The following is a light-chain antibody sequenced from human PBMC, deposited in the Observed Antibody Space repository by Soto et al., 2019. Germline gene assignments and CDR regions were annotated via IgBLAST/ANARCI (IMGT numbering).Light chain of an antibody. J-gene: IGKJ1*01. Sequence: EIVMTQSPATLSVSPGERATLSCMASQSVSSNLAWYQQKPGQAPRLLIYGASTRATGIQARFSGSGSGTELTLTISSLQSEDFAVYYCQQYNNWPPWTFGQGTKVEIK. CDR1: QSVSSN. V-gene: IGKV3-15*01. CDR2: GAS. CDR3: QQYNNWPPWT.